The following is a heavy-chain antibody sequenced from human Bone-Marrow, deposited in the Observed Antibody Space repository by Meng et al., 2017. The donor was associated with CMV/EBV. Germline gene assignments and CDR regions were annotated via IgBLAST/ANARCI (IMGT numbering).Heavy chain of an antibody. CDR3: ARRRSSSWYHFDY. CDR2: IYYSGST. CDR1: GGSISSSSYY. Sequence: SETLSLTCTVSGGSISSSSYYWGWSRQPPGKGLECIESIYYSGSTYYNPSLKSRVTISVDTSKNQFSLKLSSVTAADTAVYYCARRRSSSWYHFDYWGQGTLVTVSS. D-gene: IGHD6-13*01. J-gene: IGHJ4*02. V-gene: IGHV4-39*01.